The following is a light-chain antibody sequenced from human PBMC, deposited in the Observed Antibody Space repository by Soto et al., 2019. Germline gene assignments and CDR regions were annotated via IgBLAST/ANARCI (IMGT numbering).Light chain of an antibody. Sequence: DIQMTQSPSSLSASVGDRVTITCRASQSISNFLNWYQQKPGKAPKLLIYAASSLQSGVPARFSGSASGTDFTLTISSLQPEDVATYYCQQSYSTPLTFGGGTKVEIK. J-gene: IGKJ4*01. CDR1: QSISNF. CDR3: QQSYSTPLT. CDR2: AAS. V-gene: IGKV1-39*01.